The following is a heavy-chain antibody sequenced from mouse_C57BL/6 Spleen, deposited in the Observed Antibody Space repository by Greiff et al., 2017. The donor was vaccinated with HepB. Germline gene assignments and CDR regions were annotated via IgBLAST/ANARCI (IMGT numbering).Heavy chain of an antibody. J-gene: IGHJ3*01. CDR3: ARDHYYCSSDGFAY. Sequence: ESGPGLVKPSQSLSLTCSVTGYSITSGYYWNWIRQFPGNKLEWMGYINYDGSNNYNPSLKNRISITRDTSKNQFFLKLNSVTTEDTATNYSARDHYYCSSDGFAYWGQGTLVTVSA. CDR2: INYDGSN. D-gene: IGHD1-1*01. V-gene: IGHV3-6*01. CDR1: GYSITSGYY.